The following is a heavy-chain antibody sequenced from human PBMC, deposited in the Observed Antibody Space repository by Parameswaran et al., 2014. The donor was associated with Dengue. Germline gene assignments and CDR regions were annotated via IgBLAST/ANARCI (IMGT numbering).Heavy chain of an antibody. CDR3: ARVGSSSWLSQAPEFGWFDP. J-gene: IGHJ5*02. CDR2: INHSGST. D-gene: IGHD6-13*01. V-gene: IGHV4-34*01. Sequence: VRQMPGKGLEWIGEINHSGSTNYNPSLKSRVTISVDTSKNQFSLKLSSVTAADTAVYYCARVGSSSWLSQAPEFGWFDPWGQGTLVTVSS.